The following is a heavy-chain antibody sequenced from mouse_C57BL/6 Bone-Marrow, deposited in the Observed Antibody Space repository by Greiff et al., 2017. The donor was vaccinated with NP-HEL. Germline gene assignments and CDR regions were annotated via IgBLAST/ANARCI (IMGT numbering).Heavy chain of an antibody. CDR3: ARERGLRRRAYAMYS. V-gene: IGHV5-16*01. D-gene: IGHD2-4*01. CDR1: GFTFSDYY. Sequence: EVKLVESEGGLVQPGSSMKLSCTASGFTFSDYYMAWVRQVPEKGLEWVANINYDGSSTYYLDSLKSRFIISRDNAKNILYLQMSSLKSEDTATYYCARERGLRRRAYAMYSWGQGNSVTVSP. CDR2: INYDGSST. J-gene: IGHJ4*01.